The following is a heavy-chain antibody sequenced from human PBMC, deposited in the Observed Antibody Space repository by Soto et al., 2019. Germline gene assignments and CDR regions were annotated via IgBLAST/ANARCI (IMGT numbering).Heavy chain of an antibody. J-gene: IGHJ4*02. Sequence: QVQLQESGPGLVKPSQTLSLTCTVSGGSISSGGYYWSWIRQHPGKGLEWIGYIYYSGSTYYNPSLKRPVTIAVDPSKNQFSLKLSSVTAADTAVYYCARAGVVAQIDYWGQGTLVTVSS. CDR2: IYYSGST. V-gene: IGHV4-31*01. CDR1: GGSISSGGYY. CDR3: ARAGVVAQIDY. D-gene: IGHD2-15*01.